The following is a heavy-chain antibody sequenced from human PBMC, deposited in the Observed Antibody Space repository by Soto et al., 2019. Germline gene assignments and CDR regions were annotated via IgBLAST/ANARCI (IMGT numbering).Heavy chain of an antibody. CDR1: GGSISSGDYY. D-gene: IGHD6-13*01. CDR3: ASKADYIAAAVYGMDV. CDR2: IYYSGST. V-gene: IGHV4-30-4*01. Sequence: PSETLSLTCTVSGGSISSGDYYWSWIRQPPGKGLEWIGYIYYSGSTYYNPSLKSRVTISVDTSKNQFSLKLSSVTAADTAVYYCASKADYIAAAVYGMDVWGQGTTVTSP. J-gene: IGHJ6*02.